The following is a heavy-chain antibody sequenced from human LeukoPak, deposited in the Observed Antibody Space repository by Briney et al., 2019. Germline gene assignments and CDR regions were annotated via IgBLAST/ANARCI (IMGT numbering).Heavy chain of an antibody. Sequence: ASVKVSCKASGYTFTSYGISWVRQAPGQGLEWMGWISAYNGNTNYAQKLQGRVTMTTDTSTSTAYMELRSLRSDDTAVYYCARGAQLYDSSGYFNYWGQGTLVTVSS. CDR2: ISAYNGNT. CDR1: GYTFTSYG. D-gene: IGHD3-22*01. V-gene: IGHV1-18*01. CDR3: ARGAQLYDSSGYFNY. J-gene: IGHJ4*02.